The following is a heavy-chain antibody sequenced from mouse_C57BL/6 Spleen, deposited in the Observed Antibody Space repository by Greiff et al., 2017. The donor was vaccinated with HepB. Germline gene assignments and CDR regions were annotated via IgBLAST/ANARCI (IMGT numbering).Heavy chain of an antibody. Sequence: QVQLQQPGTELVKPGASVKLSCKASGYTFTSYWMHWVKQRPGQGLEWIGNINPSNGGTNYNEKFKSKATLTVDKSSSTAYMQLSSLTSEDSAVYYGADLYYGSSGDYAMDYWGQGTSVTVSS. CDR2: INPSNGGT. J-gene: IGHJ4*01. CDR3: ADLYYGSSGDYAMDY. D-gene: IGHD1-1*01. V-gene: IGHV1-53*01. CDR1: GYTFTSYW.